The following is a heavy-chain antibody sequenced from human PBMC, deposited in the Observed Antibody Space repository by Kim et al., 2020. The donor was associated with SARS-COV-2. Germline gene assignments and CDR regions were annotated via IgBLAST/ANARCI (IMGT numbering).Heavy chain of an antibody. D-gene: IGHD3-3*01. Sequence: NYEKKFQGRVTMTEDTSTDTAYMELSSLRSEETAVYYCATEGSGYVGMDVWGQGTTVTVSS. CDR3: ATEGSGYVGMDV. V-gene: IGHV1-24*01. J-gene: IGHJ6*02.